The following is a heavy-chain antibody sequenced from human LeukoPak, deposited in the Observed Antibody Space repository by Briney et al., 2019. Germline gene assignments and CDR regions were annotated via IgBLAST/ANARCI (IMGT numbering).Heavy chain of an antibody. D-gene: IGHD3-16*01. CDR1: GSIISRYD. V-gene: IGHV3-13*01. Sequence: PGGSLRLSCAASGSIISRYDMHGVRQATGKSLEWVSVIGAAGDTYYSGSVKGRFTISRGNAKNSVYLQMNGLRAGDTAVYYCVAKDPFGMTWESWGQGTLVTVSS. J-gene: IGHJ4*02. CDR2: IGAAGDT. CDR3: VAKDPFGMTWES.